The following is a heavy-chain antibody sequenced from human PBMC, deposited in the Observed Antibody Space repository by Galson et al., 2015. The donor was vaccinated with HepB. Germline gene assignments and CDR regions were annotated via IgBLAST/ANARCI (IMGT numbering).Heavy chain of an antibody. V-gene: IGHV2-5*02. J-gene: IGHJ4*02. CDR3: AHTVFSGWSIDFDY. D-gene: IGHD6-19*01. CDR1: GFSLTTGGVG. CDR2: IYWDDDK. Sequence: PALVKPTQTLTLTCTFSGFSLTTGGVGVGWIRQPPGKALEWLAVIYWDDDKRYNPSLKSRLTITKDTSKNQVVLTMTNIYALDTATYYCAHTVFSGWSIDFDYWGQGTLVTVSS.